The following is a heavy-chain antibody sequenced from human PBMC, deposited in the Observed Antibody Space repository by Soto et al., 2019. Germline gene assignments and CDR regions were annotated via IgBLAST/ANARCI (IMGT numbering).Heavy chain of an antibody. CDR3: AREVIAAAGTIEIIDY. V-gene: IGHV4-61*01. CDR2: IYYSGST. D-gene: IGHD6-13*01. J-gene: IGHJ4*02. Sequence: SETLSLTCTVSGGSVSSGSYYWSWIRQPPGKGLEWIGYIYYSGSTNYNPSLKSRVTISVDTSKNQFSLKLSSVTAADTAVYYCAREVIAAAGTIEIIDYWGQGTLVTVSS. CDR1: GGSVSSGSYY.